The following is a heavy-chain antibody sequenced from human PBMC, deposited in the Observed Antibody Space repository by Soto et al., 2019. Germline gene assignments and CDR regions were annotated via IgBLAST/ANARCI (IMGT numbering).Heavy chain of an antibody. D-gene: IGHD3-10*02. J-gene: IGHJ6*02. CDR1: GYTFTSYG. V-gene: IGHV1-18*01. CDR2: ISAYNGNT. CDR3: ARDSYDLFGERYGMDV. Sequence: ASVKVSCKASGYTFTSYGISWVRQAPGQGLEWMGWISAYNGNTNYAQKLQGRVTMTTDTSTSTAYMELRSLRSDDTAVYYCARDSYDLFGERYGMDVWGQGTTVTVSS.